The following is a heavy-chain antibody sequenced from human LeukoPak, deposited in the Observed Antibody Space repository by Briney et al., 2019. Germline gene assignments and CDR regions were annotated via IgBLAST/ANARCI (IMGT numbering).Heavy chain of an antibody. CDR1: GFTFSTYS. V-gene: IGHV3-48*02. Sequence: GGSLRLSCAASGFTFSTYSMNWVRQAPGKGLEWVSYISSSSSIIYYADSVKGRLTISRDNAKNSLYLQMSSLRDEDTAVYYCARGGICGGDCYSSNWFDPWGQGTLVTVSS. J-gene: IGHJ5*02. D-gene: IGHD2-21*02. CDR3: ARGGICGGDCYSSNWFDP. CDR2: ISSSSSII.